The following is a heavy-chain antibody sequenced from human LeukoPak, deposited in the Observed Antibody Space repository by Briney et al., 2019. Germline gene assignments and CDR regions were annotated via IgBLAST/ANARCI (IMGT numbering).Heavy chain of an antibody. J-gene: IGHJ5*02. CDR1: GGSISTSSYY. CDR2: IFYSGNT. D-gene: IGHD6-19*01. Sequence: SETLSLTCTVSGGSISTSSYYWGWIRQPPGKGLEWIGSIFYSGNTYGNPSLKSRVTISVDTSKNQFSLNLRSVTTADTAVYYCARTSGQWLTYSWSDPWGQGTLVTVSS. V-gene: IGHV4-39*07. CDR3: ARTSGQWLTYSWSDP.